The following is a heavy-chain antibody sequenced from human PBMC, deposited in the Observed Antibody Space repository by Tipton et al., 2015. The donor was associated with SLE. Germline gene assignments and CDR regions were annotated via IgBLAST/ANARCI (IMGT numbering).Heavy chain of an antibody. Sequence: SLRLSCAASGFTVSSNYMSWVRQTPGKGLKRVSDIYSGGSTYYADSVKGRFTIFRDNSKNTLYPQMNSLRAEDTAVYYCARYFPTGLYSSGWSWGQGTLVTVSS. CDR2: IYSGGST. D-gene: IGHD6-19*01. J-gene: IGHJ5*02. V-gene: IGHV3-66*01. CDR3: ARYFPTGLYSSGWS. CDR1: GFTVSSNY.